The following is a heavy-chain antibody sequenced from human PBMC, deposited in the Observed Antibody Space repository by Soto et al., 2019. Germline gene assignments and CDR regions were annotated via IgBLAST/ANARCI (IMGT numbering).Heavy chain of an antibody. D-gene: IGHD3-22*01. CDR1: GGTFSSYA. CDR2: IIPIFGTA. V-gene: IGHV1-69*12. Sequence: QVQLVQSGAEVKKPGSSVKVSCKASGGTFSSYAISWVRQAPGQGLEWMGGIIPIFGTADYAQKFQGRVTITADEPTSTAYMELSSLRSEDTAVYDCASHSESSGYYHRGLDYWGQGTLVTVSS. J-gene: IGHJ4*02. CDR3: ASHSESSGYYHRGLDY.